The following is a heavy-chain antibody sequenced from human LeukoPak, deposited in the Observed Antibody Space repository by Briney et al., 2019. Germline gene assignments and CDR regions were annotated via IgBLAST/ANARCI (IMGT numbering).Heavy chain of an antibody. D-gene: IGHD2-15*01. CDR3: AKIRLVAASLEAFDI. Sequence: GESLKISCKGSGYSFTSYWIGWVRQMPGKGLEWMGIIYPGDSDTTYSPSFQGQVTISADESISTAYLQWSSLKASDTAMYYCAKIRLVAASLEAFDIWGQGTMVTVSS. CDR1: GYSFTSYW. J-gene: IGHJ3*02. V-gene: IGHV5-51*01. CDR2: IYPGDSDT.